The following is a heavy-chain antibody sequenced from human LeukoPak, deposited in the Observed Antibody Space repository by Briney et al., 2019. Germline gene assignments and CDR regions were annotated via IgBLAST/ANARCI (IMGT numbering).Heavy chain of an antibody. CDR3: ARLRDGRWLLEY. CDR2: INYSGTT. V-gene: IGHV4-30-2*03. J-gene: IGHJ4*02. D-gene: IGHD5-24*01. CDR1: GGSISSGDYY. Sequence: PSQTLSLTCTVSGGSISSGDYYWSWIRQPPGKGLEWIASINYSGTTYYNPSLKSRVTISEDRSKNQFSLKLSSVTAADTAVYYCARLRDGRWLLEYWGQGTLVTVSS.